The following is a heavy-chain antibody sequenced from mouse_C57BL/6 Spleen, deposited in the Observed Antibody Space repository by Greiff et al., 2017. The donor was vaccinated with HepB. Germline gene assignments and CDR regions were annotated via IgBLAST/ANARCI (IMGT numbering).Heavy chain of an antibody. V-gene: IGHV1-72*01. Sequence: QVHVKQSGAELVKPGASVKLSCKASGYTFTSYWMHWVKQRPGRGLEWIGRIDPNSGGTKYNEKFKSKATLTVDKPSSTAYMQLSSLTSEDSAVYYCARKRPGPYAMDYWGQGTSVTVSS. CDR2: IDPNSGGT. CDR3: ARKRPGPYAMDY. J-gene: IGHJ4*01. CDR1: GYTFTSYW.